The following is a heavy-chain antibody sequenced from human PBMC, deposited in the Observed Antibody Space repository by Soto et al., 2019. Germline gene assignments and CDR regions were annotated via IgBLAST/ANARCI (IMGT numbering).Heavy chain of an antibody. CDR2: IFHSGST. Sequence: QVQLQESGPGLVKPSQTLSLTCSVSGGSITSGGFYWSWIRQHPEKGLEWIAYIFHSGSTDFNPSLKGRIIISAATSKKKFSLKLTSVTAADTAVYYCVRGGIAGIWFDPWGQWTLINVSS. CDR3: VRGGIAGIWFDP. J-gene: IGHJ5*02. CDR1: GGSITSGGFY. D-gene: IGHD6-13*01. V-gene: IGHV4-31*03.